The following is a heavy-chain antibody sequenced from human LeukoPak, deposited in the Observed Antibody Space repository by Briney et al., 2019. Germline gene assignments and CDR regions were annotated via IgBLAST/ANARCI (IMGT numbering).Heavy chain of an antibody. D-gene: IGHD3-3*01. CDR3: ARTSPPYDFWSGYYN. V-gene: IGHV1-69*13. Sequence: SVKVSCKASGGTFSSYAISWVRQAPGQGLEWMGGIIPIFGTANYAQKFQGRVTITADESTSTAYMELSSLRSENTAVYYCARTSPPYDFWSGYYNWGQGTLVTVSS. CDR2: IIPIFGTA. CDR1: GGTFSSYA. J-gene: IGHJ4*02.